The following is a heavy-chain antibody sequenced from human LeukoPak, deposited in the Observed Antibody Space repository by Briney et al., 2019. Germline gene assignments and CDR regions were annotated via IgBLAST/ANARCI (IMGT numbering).Heavy chain of an antibody. J-gene: IGHJ3*02. CDR2: IRYDGNNK. D-gene: IGHD6-19*01. CDR1: GFTFSSYW. V-gene: IGHV3-30*02. CDR3: AKLPWLAYDAFDI. Sequence: GGSLRLSCAASGFTFSSYWMHWVRQAPGKGLEWVAFIRYDGNNKYYADSVKGRFTISRDNSKNTVYLQMNSLRGEDTAVYYCAKLPWLAYDAFDIWGQGTMVTVSS.